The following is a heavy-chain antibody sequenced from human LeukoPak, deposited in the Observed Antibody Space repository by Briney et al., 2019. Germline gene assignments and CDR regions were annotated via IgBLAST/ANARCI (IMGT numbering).Heavy chain of an antibody. CDR1: GGTLSSYA. V-gene: IGHV1-69*05. CDR3: TREVSSSDDAFDI. D-gene: IGHD6-6*01. Sequence: ASVKVSCKASGGTLSSYAISWVRQAPGQGLEWMGGIIPIFGTANYAQKFQGRVTITTDESTSTAYMELSSLRSEDTAVCYCTREVSSSDDAFDIWGQGTMVTVSS. CDR2: IIPIFGTA. J-gene: IGHJ3*02.